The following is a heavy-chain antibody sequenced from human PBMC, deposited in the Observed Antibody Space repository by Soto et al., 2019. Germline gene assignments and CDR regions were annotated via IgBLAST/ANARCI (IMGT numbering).Heavy chain of an antibody. CDR3: ARGGYTSGWFRF. CDR2: INNSGST. V-gene: IGHV4-34*01. D-gene: IGHD6-19*01. CDR1: GGSFRGYH. Sequence: QVQLQQWGAGLLKPSETLSLTCAVHGGSFRGYHRTWIRQPPGKGLEWIGEINNSGSTNDNPSLKSRVTISRDTSKNQFSLSLSSVTAADTAIYYCARGGYTSGWFRFWGQGILVTVSS. J-gene: IGHJ4*02.